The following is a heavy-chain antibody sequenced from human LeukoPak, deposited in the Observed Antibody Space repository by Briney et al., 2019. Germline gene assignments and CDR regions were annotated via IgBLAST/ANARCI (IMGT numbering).Heavy chain of an antibody. CDR2: IYYSGST. CDR3: ARGPSLYLDI. CDR1: GGSISSYY. Sequence: NSSETLSLTCTVSGGSISSYYWSWIRQPPGKGLEWIGYIYYSGSTNYNPSLKSRVTISVDTSKNQFSLKLSSVTAADTAVYYCARGPSLYLDIWGQGTMVTVSS. J-gene: IGHJ3*02. V-gene: IGHV4-59*01.